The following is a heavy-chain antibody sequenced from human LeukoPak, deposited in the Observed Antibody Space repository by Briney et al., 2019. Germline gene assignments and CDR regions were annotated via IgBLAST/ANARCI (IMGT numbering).Heavy chain of an antibody. CDR1: GGSISSYY. V-gene: IGHV4-59*01. J-gene: IGHJ5*02. Sequence: SETLSLTCTVSGGSISSYYWSWIRQPPGKGLGWIGYIYYSGSTNYNPSLKSRVAISVDTSKNQFSLKLSSVTAADTAVYYCARDSCSSTSCPSTQLWLPWFDPWGQGTLVTVSS. CDR2: IYYSGST. D-gene: IGHD2-2*01. CDR3: ARDSCSSTSCPSTQLWLPWFDP.